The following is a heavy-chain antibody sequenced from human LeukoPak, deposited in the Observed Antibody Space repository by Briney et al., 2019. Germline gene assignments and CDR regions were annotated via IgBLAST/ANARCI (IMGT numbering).Heavy chain of an antibody. CDR3: ARSSYSSSSSV. J-gene: IGHJ3*01. Sequence: GGSLRLPCAVSGFTFSGFWMSWSRQAPGKGLEWVASINSDGSEGYYADVVKGRFTISRDNAKNSLYLQINSLRAEDTAVYYCARSSYSSSSSVWGQGTMVTVSS. CDR1: GFTFSGFW. D-gene: IGHD6-6*01. V-gene: IGHV3-7*03. CDR2: INSDGSEG.